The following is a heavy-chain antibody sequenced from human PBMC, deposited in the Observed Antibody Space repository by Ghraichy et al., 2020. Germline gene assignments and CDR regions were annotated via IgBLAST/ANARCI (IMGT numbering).Heavy chain of an antibody. J-gene: IGHJ4*02. CDR2: IKQDGSEK. CDR3: ATSSGGDCCRPFDY. D-gene: IGHD2-21*01. CDR1: GFTFSSYC. Sequence: LSLTCAASGFTFSSYCMSWVRQAPGKGLEWVANIKQDGSEKNYVDAVKGRFTISRDNAKNSLYLQVNSLRAEDTAVYYCATSSGGDCCRPFDYWGQGTLVTVSS. V-gene: IGHV3-7*01.